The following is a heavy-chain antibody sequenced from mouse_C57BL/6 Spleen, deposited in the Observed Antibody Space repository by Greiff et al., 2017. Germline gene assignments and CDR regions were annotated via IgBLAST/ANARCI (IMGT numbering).Heavy chain of an antibody. CDR1: GYAFSSSW. Sequence: VQLQQSGAELVKPGASVKISCKASGYAFSSSWMNWVKQRPGKGLEWIGQIYPGDGDTNYNGKFKGKATLTADKSSSTAYMQLSSLTSEDAAVYFCARGPGTAWFAYWGQGTLVTVSA. V-gene: IGHV1-80*01. CDR2: IYPGDGDT. J-gene: IGHJ3*01. CDR3: ARGPGTAWFAY. D-gene: IGHD4-1*01.